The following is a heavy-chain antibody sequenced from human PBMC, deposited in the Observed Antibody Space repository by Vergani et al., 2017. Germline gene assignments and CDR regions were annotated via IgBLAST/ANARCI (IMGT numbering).Heavy chain of an antibody. J-gene: IGHJ4*02. CDR1: GFTFSDYY. CDR2: ISSSSSYT. Sequence: VQLVESGGGLVQPGGSLRLSCAASGFTFSDYYMSWIRQAPGKGLEWVSYISSSSSYTNYADSVKGRFTISRDNAKKTLYLQMNSLRAEDTAVYYCAKSDIVVVVAQSTFDYWGQGTLVTVSS. V-gene: IGHV3-11*05. D-gene: IGHD2-15*01. CDR3: AKSDIVVVVAQSTFDY.